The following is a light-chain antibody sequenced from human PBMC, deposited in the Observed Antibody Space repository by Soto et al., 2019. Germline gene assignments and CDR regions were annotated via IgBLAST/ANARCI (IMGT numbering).Light chain of an antibody. V-gene: IGLV2-23*01. Sequence: QSALTQPASVSGSPGQSITISCTGTSSDVGSYNLVSWYQQHPGKAPKLMIYEGSKRPSGVSNRFSGSKSGNTASLTISGLQAEDEADYYCGSYGGSYNLVFGGGTKLTVL. J-gene: IGLJ3*02. CDR1: SSDVGSYNL. CDR3: GSYGGSYNLV. CDR2: EGS.